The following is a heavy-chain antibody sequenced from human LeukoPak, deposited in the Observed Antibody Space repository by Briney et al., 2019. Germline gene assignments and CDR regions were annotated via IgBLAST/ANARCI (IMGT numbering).Heavy chain of an antibody. CDR3: VRDFSAGMNYFDY. Sequence: PGGSLRLSCAASGFTVSSNYMSWVRQAPGKGLEWVAIIWYDGSNKYYADSVKGRFTISRDNSKNTLYLQMNSLRAEDTAVFYCVRDFSAGMNYFDYWGQGTLVTVSS. V-gene: IGHV3-33*08. D-gene: IGHD3-10*01. J-gene: IGHJ4*02. CDR2: IWYDGSNK. CDR1: GFTVSSNY.